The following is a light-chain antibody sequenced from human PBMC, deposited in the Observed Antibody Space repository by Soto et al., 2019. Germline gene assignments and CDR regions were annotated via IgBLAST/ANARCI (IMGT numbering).Light chain of an antibody. CDR3: QQYYTYPWT. V-gene: IGKV1-27*01. CDR2: AAS. J-gene: IGKJ1*01. Sequence: DIQMTQSPSSLSASVGDRVTITCRASLPISNYLAWYQQKPGKIPNLLIYAASTLQAGVPSRLRGSGSGTEFILTISSMQTDDFATYYCQQYYTYPWTFGQGTKVDIK. CDR1: LPISNY.